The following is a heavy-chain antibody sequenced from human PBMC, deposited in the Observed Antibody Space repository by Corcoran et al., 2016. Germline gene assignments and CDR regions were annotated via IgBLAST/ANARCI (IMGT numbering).Heavy chain of an antibody. CDR2: IIPIFGTA. Sequence: QVQLVQSGAEVKKPGSSVKVSCKASGGTFSSYAISWVRQAPGPGLEWMGGIIPIFGTANYAQKFQGRVTITADESTSTAYMELSSLRSEDTAVYYCARDSRSGSQEADAFDIWGQGTMVTVSS. CDR3: ARDSRSGSQEADAFDI. D-gene: IGHD1-26*01. CDR1: GGTFSSYA. J-gene: IGHJ3*02. V-gene: IGHV1-69*01.